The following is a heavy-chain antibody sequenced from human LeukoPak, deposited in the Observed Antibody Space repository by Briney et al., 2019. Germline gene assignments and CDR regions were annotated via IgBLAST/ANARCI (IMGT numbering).Heavy chain of an antibody. CDR3: ARSLLNRGNYDGSGSQTPVDY. V-gene: IGHV3-74*01. J-gene: IGHJ4*02. D-gene: IGHD3-10*01. Sequence: PGGSLRLSCAGSGFTFSSYWMHWVRQAPGKGLVRVSRINSDGSSTSYADSVKGRFTISRDNAKNTLYLQMNSLRAEDTAVYYCARSLLNRGNYDGSGSQTPVDYWGQGTLVTVSS. CDR1: GFTFSSYW. CDR2: INSDGSST.